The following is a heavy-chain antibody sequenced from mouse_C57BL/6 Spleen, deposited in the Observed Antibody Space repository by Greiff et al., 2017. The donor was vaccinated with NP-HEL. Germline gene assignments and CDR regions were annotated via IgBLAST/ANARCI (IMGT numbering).Heavy chain of an antibody. J-gene: IGHJ1*03. CDR2: IDPANGNT. V-gene: IGHV14-3*01. D-gene: IGHD1-1*01. CDR3: ATYYGSSYRDYWYFDV. CDR1: GFNIKNTY. Sequence: VQLKQSVAELVRPGASVKLSCTASGFNIKNTYMHWVKQRPEQGLEWIGRIDPANGNTKYAPKFQGKATITADTSSNTAYLQLSSLTSEDTAIYYCATYYGSSYRDYWYFDVWGTGTTVTVSS.